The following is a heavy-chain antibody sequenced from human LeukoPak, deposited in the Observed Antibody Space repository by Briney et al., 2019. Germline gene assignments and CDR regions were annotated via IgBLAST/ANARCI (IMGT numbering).Heavy chain of an antibody. CDR2: INKDGSEK. CDR1: GVTFNNYW. CDR3: ARELVVGPAEYFQN. Sequence: PGGSLRLSCTASGVTFNNYWMSWFRQTPGKGLEWVANINKDGSEKCYLYSMRGRFTISRDNAKNSLSLQMSSLRGEDTAVYYCARELVVGPAEYFQNWGQGTLVTVSS. J-gene: IGHJ1*01. D-gene: IGHD2-8*02. V-gene: IGHV3-7*01.